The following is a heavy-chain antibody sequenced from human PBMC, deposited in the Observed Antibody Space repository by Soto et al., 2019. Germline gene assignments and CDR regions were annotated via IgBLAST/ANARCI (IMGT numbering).Heavy chain of an antibody. V-gene: IGHV3-30*18. J-gene: IGHJ6*02. CDR3: AKDPSIILNRGYYYYCMDF. CDR1: GFTFSSYG. Sequence: PGGSLGLSCAASGFTFSSYGMHWVRQAPGKGLEWVAVISYDGSNKYYADSVKGRFTISRDNSKNTLYLQMNSLRAEDTAVYYCAKDPSIILNRGYYYYCMDFWGQGPTVTLS. D-gene: IGHD3-9*01. CDR2: ISYDGSNK.